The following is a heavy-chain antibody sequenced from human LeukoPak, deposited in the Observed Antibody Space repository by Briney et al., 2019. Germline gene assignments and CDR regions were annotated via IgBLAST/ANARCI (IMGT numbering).Heavy chain of an antibody. CDR1: GGTFSSYA. CDR2: IIPILGIA. Sequence: SVKVSCKASGGTFSSYAISWVRQAPGQGLEWMGRIIPILGIANYAQKFQGRVTITADKSTSTAYMELSSLRSEDTAVYYCAREDIVVVVAAFTYNWFDPWGQGTLVTVSS. D-gene: IGHD2-15*01. J-gene: IGHJ5*02. CDR3: AREDIVVVVAAFTYNWFDP. V-gene: IGHV1-69*04.